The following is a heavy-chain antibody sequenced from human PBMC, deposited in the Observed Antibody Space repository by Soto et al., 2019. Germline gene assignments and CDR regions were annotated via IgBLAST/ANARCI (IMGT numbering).Heavy chain of an antibody. Sequence: PGGSLRLSCAASGFTFSDHYMDWVRQAPGKGLEWVGRIKNRANSYTTEYAASVKGRFTISRDDSQNSLYLQMNSLKTEDTAVYYCLRGPSCGGGTCNWESYFQEWGQGALVTVSS. CDR3: LRGPSCGGGTCNWESYFQE. J-gene: IGHJ1*01. D-gene: IGHD2-15*01. V-gene: IGHV3-72*01. CDR2: IKNRANSYTT. CDR1: GFTFSDHY.